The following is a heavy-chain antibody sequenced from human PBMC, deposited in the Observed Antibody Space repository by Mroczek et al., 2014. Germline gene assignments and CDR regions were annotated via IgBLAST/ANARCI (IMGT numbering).Heavy chain of an antibody. CDR1: GGSISSGGYY. CDR3: ARGGVGLGELSLPFDY. J-gene: IGHJ4*02. Sequence: QVQLQESGPGLVKPSQTLSLTCTVSGGSISSGGYYWSWIRQHPGKGLEWIGYIYYSGSTYYNPSLKSRVTISVDTSKNQFSLKLSSVTAADTAVYYCARGGVGLGELSLPFDYWGQGTLVTVSS. CDR2: IYYSGST. V-gene: IGHV4-31*03. D-gene: IGHD3-16*02.